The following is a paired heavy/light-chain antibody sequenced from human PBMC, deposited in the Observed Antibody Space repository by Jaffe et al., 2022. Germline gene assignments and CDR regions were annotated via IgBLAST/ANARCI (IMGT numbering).Heavy chain of an antibody. CDR1: GGSISSYY. V-gene: IGHV4-59*01. D-gene: IGHD5-18*01. CDR2: IYYSGST. Sequence: QVQLQESGPGLVKPSETLSLTCTVSGGSISSYYWSWIRQPPGKGLEWIGYIYYSGSTNYNPSLKSRVTISVDTSKNQFSLKLSSVTAADTAVYYCARARRGYSYQDHIYGEGYFDYWGQGTLVTVSS. J-gene: IGHJ4*02. CDR3: ARARRGYSYQDHIYGEGYFDY.
Light chain of an antibody. J-gene: IGLJ1*01. CDR3: CSYAGSSPYV. CDR1: SSDVGGYNY. CDR2: DVS. V-gene: IGLV2-11*01. Sequence: QSALTQPRSVSGSPGQSVTISCTGTSSDVGGYNYVSWYQQHPGKAPKLMIYDVSKRPSGVPDRFSGSKSGNTASLTISGLQAEDEADYYCCSYAGSSPYVFGTGTKVTVL.